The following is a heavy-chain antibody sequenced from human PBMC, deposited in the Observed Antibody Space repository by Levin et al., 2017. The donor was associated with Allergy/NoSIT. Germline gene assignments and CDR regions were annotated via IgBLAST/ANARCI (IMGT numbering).Heavy chain of an antibody. Sequence: QAGGSLRLSCAASGFTFSSYAMSWVRQAPGKGLEWVSAISGSGGSTYYADSVKGRFTISRDNSKNTLYLQMNSLRAEDTAVYYCAKAPLRLLATHYWGQGTLVTVSS. CDR2: ISGSGGST. V-gene: IGHV3-23*01. CDR3: AKAPLRLLATHY. CDR1: GFTFSSYA. J-gene: IGHJ4*02.